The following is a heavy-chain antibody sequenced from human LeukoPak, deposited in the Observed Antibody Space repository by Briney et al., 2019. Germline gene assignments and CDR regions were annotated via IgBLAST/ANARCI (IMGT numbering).Heavy chain of an antibody. CDR1: VFTFTNSA. Sequence: SVKVSCTPSVFTFTNSAVQWVRQARGQRLEWIGWIVVGSGNTNYAQKFQERVTITSDMSTSTAYMELSSLRSEDTAVYYCAADPYDYGDYVLCYWGQGTLVTVSS. J-gene: IGHJ4*02. D-gene: IGHD4-17*01. CDR2: IVVGSGNT. V-gene: IGHV1-58*01. CDR3: AADPYDYGDYVLCY.